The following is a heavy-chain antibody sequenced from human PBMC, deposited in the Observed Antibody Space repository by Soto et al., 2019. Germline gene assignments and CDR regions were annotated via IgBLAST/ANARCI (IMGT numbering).Heavy chain of an antibody. CDR1: GFTFSSYG. CDR2: KSYDGSNK. Sequence: QVQLVESGGGVVQPGRSLRLSCAASGFTFSSYGMHWVRQAPGKGLEWVAVKSYDGSNKYYADSVKGRFTISRDNSKNTLYLQMNSLRAEDTAVYYCAKDRYYYGSGSYESGYFDYWGQGTLVTVSS. J-gene: IGHJ4*02. CDR3: AKDRYYYGSGSYESGYFDY. D-gene: IGHD3-10*01. V-gene: IGHV3-30*18.